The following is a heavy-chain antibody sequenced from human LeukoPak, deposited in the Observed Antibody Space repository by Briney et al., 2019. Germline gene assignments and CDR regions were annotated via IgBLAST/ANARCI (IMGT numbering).Heavy chain of an antibody. CDR1: GGTFSSYA. CDR3: ARGGYYYDSSGYYYGAFDI. CDR2: IIPIFGTA. D-gene: IGHD3-22*01. J-gene: IGHJ3*02. V-gene: IGHV1-69*06. Sequence: SVKVSCKASGGTFSSYAISWVRQGPGQGLEWMGRIIPIFGTANYAQKFQGRVTITADKSTSTAYMELSSLRSEDTAVYYCARGGYYYDSSGYYYGAFDIWGQGTMVTVSS.